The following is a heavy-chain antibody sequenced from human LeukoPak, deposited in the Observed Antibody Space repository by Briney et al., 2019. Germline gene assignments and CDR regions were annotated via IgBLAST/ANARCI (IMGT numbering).Heavy chain of an antibody. V-gene: IGHV3-23*01. J-gene: IGHJ5*02. CDR2: ISGSGGST. CDR1: GFTFSSYA. D-gene: IGHD2-2*01. Sequence: GGSPRLSCAASGFTFSSYAMSWVRQAPGKGLEWVSAISGSGGSTYYADSVKGRFTISRDNSKNTLYLQMNSLRAEDTAVYYCAKDLSSTSLLSWFDPWGQETLVTVSS. CDR3: AKDLSSTSLLSWFDP.